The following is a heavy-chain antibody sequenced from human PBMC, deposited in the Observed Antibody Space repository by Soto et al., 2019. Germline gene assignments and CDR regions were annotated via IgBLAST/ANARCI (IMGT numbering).Heavy chain of an antibody. Sequence: GGSLRLSCAASGFTFSSYAMSWVRQAPGKGLEWVSAISGSGGSTYYADSVKGRFTISRDNSKNTLYLQMNSLRAGDTAVYYCAKDVGVVPAAEFDYWGQGTLVTVSS. D-gene: IGHD2-2*01. CDR1: GFTFSSYA. J-gene: IGHJ4*02. CDR2: ISGSGGST. V-gene: IGHV3-23*01. CDR3: AKDVGVVPAAEFDY.